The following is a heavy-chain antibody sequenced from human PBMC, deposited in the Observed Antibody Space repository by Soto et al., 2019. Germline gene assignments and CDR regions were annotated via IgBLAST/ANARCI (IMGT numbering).Heavy chain of an antibody. CDR2: ISEAGDST. Sequence: PGGSLRLSCAASQFTFSTFAMSWVRQAPGKGLEWVSFISEAGDSTHYADSVKGRFTISRDNSKNTLYLQMNSLRAEDTAVYYCAKGYYDSSGSPLGDQIDYWGQGTLVTVSS. CDR1: QFTFSTFA. V-gene: IGHV3-23*01. J-gene: IGHJ4*02. D-gene: IGHD3-22*01. CDR3: AKGYYDSSGSPLGDQIDY.